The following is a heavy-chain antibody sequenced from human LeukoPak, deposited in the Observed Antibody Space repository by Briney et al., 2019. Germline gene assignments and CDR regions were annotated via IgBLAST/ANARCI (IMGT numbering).Heavy chain of an antibody. Sequence: GGSLRLSCAASQFTFSNYAMSWVRQAPGKGLEWVSAISGSGNTTYFGDSVTGRFTISRDNPKNTVYLQMNSLRAEDTAVYYCAKDSISGAYYDFWSGYWEGANWFDPWGQGTLVTVSS. D-gene: IGHD3-3*01. CDR1: QFTFSNYA. CDR2: ISGSGNTT. J-gene: IGHJ5*02. V-gene: IGHV3-23*01. CDR3: AKDSISGAYYDFWSGYWEGANWFDP.